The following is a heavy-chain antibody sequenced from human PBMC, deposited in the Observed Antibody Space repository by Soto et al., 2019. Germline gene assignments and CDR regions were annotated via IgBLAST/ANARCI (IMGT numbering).Heavy chain of an antibody. J-gene: IGHJ4*02. CDR3: AKGNDWGLGGDFDY. CDR2: ISWNSGSI. D-gene: IGHD3-9*01. CDR1: GFTFDDYA. V-gene: IGHV3-9*01. Sequence: EVQLVESGGGLVQPGRSLRLSCAASGFTFDDYAMHWVRQAPGKGLEWVSGISWNSGSIGYVDSVKGRFTISRDNAKNSLYLQMNSLRAEDTALYYCAKGNDWGLGGDFDYWGQGTLVTVSS.